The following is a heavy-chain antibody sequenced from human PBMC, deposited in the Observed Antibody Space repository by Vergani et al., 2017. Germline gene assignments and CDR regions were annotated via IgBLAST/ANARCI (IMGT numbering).Heavy chain of an antibody. V-gene: IGHV4-61*02. CDR3: ARTSPNWGLYYYGMDV. CDR1: GGSISSGSYY. J-gene: IGHJ6*02. CDR2: IYTSGST. Sequence: QVQLQESGPGLVKPSQTLSLTCTVSGGSISSGSYYWSWIRQPAGKGLEWIGRIYTSGSTNYNPSLKSRVTISVDTSKNQFSLKLSSVTAADTAVYYWARTSPNWGLYYYGMDVWGQGTTVTVSS. D-gene: IGHD7-27*01.